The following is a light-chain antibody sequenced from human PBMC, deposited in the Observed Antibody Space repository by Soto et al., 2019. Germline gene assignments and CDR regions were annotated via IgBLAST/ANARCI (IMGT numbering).Light chain of an antibody. CDR3: QQYGNSQYT. J-gene: IGKJ2*01. Sequence: EIVLTQSPGTLSLSPGERATLSCRASQSVSSSYLAWYQQKPGQAPRLVIYGASSRATGIPDRFSGSGSGTDFTLSISRLEPEDFAVYYCQQYGNSQYTFGQGTKLEIK. CDR1: QSVSSSY. V-gene: IGKV3-20*01. CDR2: GAS.